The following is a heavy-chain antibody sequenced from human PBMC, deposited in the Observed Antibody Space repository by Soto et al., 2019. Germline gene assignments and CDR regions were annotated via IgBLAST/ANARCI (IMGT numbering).Heavy chain of an antibody. V-gene: IGHV3-9*01. J-gene: IGHJ4*02. CDR1: GFTFDDYA. D-gene: IGHD6-13*01. CDR2: ISWNSGSI. CDR3: AKLGSSWSSKPFEY. Sequence: EVQLVESGGGLVQPGRSLSLSCAASGFTFDDYAMHWVRQAPGKGLEWVSGISWNSGSIGYADSVKGRFTISRDNAKNSLYLQMNSLRAEDTALYYCAKLGSSWSSKPFEYWGQGTLVTVTS.